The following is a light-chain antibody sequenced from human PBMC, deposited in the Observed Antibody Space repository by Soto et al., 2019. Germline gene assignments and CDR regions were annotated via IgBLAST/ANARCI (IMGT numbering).Light chain of an antibody. J-gene: IGKJ4*01. Sequence: DIQMTQSPSSLSASVGDRVTITCRASQSISSYLSWYQQKPGKAPKLLSYAASSWQSGVASRFSGSGSGTDFTLTISSLQPEDFATYYCQQSYSTPLTFGGGTKVEIK. CDR1: QSISSY. CDR3: QQSYSTPLT. V-gene: IGKV1-39*01. CDR2: AAS.